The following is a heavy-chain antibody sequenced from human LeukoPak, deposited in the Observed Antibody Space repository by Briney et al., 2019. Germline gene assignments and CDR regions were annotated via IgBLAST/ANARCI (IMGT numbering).Heavy chain of an antibody. CDR3: AREGGRYDFWSGYSPNFDY. CDR1: GFTFSSYS. J-gene: IGHJ4*02. CDR2: ISSSSSYI. D-gene: IGHD3-3*01. Sequence: PGGSLRLSCAASGFTFSSYSMNWVRQAPGKGLEWVSSISSSSSYIYYADSVKGRFTISRDNAKNSLYLQMNSLRAEDTAVYYCAREGGRYDFWSGYSPNFDYWGQGTLVTVSS. V-gene: IGHV3-21*01.